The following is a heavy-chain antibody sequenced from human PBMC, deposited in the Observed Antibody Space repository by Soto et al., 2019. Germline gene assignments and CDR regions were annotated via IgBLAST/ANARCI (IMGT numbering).Heavy chain of an antibody. J-gene: IGHJ5*02. V-gene: IGHV4-30-4*01. CDR2: IYYSGST. Sequence: SETLSLTCTVSGGSISSDEYYWSWIRQPPGKGLEWIGYIYYSGSTHYNPSFESRVTISADTSKNQFSLKLTSVTAADTAVYYCARDYYDSSDYTTNWFDPWGQGTLVTV. CDR3: ARDYYDSSDYTTNWFDP. D-gene: IGHD3-22*01. CDR1: GGSISSDEYY.